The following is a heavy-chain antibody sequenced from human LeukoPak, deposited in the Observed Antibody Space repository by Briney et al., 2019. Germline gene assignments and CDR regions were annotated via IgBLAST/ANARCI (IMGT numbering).Heavy chain of an antibody. Sequence: SVKVSCKASGGTFSNYAISWVRQAPGQGLEWMGGIIPIFDTPNFAQKFQGRVTITADKSTSTAYMELSRLRSEDTAVYYCARAVQVTTGGLFDYWGQGTLVTVSS. J-gene: IGHJ4*02. CDR3: ARAVQVTTGGLFDY. CDR1: GGTFSNYA. D-gene: IGHD4-17*01. V-gene: IGHV1-69*06. CDR2: IIPIFDTP.